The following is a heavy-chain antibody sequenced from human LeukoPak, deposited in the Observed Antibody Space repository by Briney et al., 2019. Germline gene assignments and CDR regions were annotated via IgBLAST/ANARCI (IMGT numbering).Heavy chain of an antibody. V-gene: IGHV1-8*01. Sequence: ASVKVSCKASGYTFTSYDINWVRQATGQGLEWMGWMNPNSGNTGYAQKFQGRVTMTRNTSISTAYMELSSLGSEDTAVYYCARAVYSSSPELFDYWGQGTLVTVSS. D-gene: IGHD6-6*01. CDR3: ARAVYSSSPELFDY. CDR2: MNPNSGNT. J-gene: IGHJ4*02. CDR1: GYTFTSYD.